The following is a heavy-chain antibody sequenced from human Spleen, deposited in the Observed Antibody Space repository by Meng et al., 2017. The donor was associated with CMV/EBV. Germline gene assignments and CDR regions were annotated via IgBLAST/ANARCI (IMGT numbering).Heavy chain of an antibody. CDR2: ISYDGSNK. Sequence: GESLKISCAASAFTFRDYGMHWVRQAPGKGLEWVAVISYDGSNKYYADSVKGRFTISRDNSKNTLYLQMNSLRADDTAVYYCAKDRAPVLRFLERPKTNWFDPWGQGTLVTVSS. D-gene: IGHD3-3*01. CDR3: AKDRAPVLRFLERPKTNWFDP. J-gene: IGHJ5*02. V-gene: IGHV3-30*18. CDR1: AFTFRDYG.